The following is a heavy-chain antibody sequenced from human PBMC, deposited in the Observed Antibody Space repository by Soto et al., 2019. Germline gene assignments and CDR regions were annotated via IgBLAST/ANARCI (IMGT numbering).Heavy chain of an antibody. Sequence: GGSLRLSCAASAFTFSDHYMDWVRQAPGKGLEWVGRIGNKPNSYTTEYAASVKGRFTISRDDSKNSLYLQMNSLKTEDTAVYYCVVVVVHPLYGDYSLDYWGQGALVTVSS. CDR1: AFTFSDHY. CDR3: VVVVVHPLYGDYSLDY. V-gene: IGHV3-72*01. CDR2: IGNKPNSYTT. J-gene: IGHJ4*02. D-gene: IGHD2-15*01.